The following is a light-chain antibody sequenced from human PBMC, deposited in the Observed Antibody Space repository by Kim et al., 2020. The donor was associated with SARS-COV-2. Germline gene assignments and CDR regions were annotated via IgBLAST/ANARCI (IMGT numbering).Light chain of an antibody. J-gene: IGKJ1*01. CDR3: QQFGTAKRT. CDR2: GAA. V-gene: IGKV3-20*01. Sequence: SPGDRATPTCRASQSLSTSLIDWCQQKTGEDPRILIYGAASRATGITDRFSGSGAGRDFTLTISRLEPEDFAVDYCQQFGTAKRTFGQGTKLDIK. CDR1: QSLSTSL.